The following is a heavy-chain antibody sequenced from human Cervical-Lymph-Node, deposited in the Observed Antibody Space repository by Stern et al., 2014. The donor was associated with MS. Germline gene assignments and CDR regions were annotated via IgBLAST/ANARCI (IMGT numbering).Heavy chain of an antibody. V-gene: IGHV5-51*03. CDR3: ARRGHGYMGIDY. Sequence: VQLVQSGAEVRKPGESLRISCEVSGYRFTNNWIGWVRQVPGKGLGWMGIIYPVNSETRYSPSFQGKVTILVDKSNSTTYLQWSSLKASDTAIYYCARRGHGYMGIDYWGQGTLVTVSS. J-gene: IGHJ4*02. D-gene: IGHD1-1*01. CDR1: GYRFTNNW. CDR2: IYPVNSET.